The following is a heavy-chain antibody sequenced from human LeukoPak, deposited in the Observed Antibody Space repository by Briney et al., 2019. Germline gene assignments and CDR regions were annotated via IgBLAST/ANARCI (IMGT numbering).Heavy chain of an antibody. CDR1: GGTFSSYA. CDR3: AGARRDGDEIDY. CDR2: IIPILGIA. Sequence: SVKVSCKASGGTFSSYAISWVRQAPGQGLEWMGRIIPILGIANYAQKFQGRVTIIADKSTSTAYMELSSLRSEDTAVYYCAGARRDGDEIDYWGQGTLVTVSS. D-gene: IGHD5-24*01. V-gene: IGHV1-69*04. J-gene: IGHJ4*02.